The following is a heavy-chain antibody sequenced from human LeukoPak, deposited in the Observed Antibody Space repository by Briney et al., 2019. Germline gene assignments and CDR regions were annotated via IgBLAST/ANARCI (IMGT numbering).Heavy chain of an antibody. CDR2: ISAYNGNT. Sequence: ASVKVSCKASGYTFTSYGISWVRQAPGQGLEWMGWISAYNGNTNYAQKLQGRVTMTTDTSTSTAYMELRSLRSDDTAVYYCARGAIVVVVAAPSYYYYYGMDVWGQGPRSPSP. J-gene: IGHJ6*02. D-gene: IGHD2-15*01. V-gene: IGHV1-18*01. CDR3: ARGAIVVVVAAPSYYYYYGMDV. CDR1: GYTFTSYG.